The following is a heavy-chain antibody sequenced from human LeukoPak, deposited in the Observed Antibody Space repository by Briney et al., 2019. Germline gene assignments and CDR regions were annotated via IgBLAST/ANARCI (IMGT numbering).Heavy chain of an antibody. CDR1: GFTFSTYW. J-gene: IGHJ4*02. Sequence: SGGSLRLSCAASGFTFSTYWMSWVRRAPGKGLECVANIKQDGSEKYYVDSVKGRLTISRDNAKNSLYLQMNSLRAEDTAVYYCARDNMRDGVIAAAGTDYWGQGTLVTVSS. D-gene: IGHD6-13*01. CDR2: IKQDGSEK. V-gene: IGHV3-7*01. CDR3: ARDNMRDGVIAAAGTDY.